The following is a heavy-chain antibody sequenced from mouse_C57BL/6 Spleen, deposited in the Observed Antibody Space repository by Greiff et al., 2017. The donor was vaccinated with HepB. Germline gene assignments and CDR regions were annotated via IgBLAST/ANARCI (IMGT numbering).Heavy chain of an antibody. CDR2: IYPRSGNT. J-gene: IGHJ3*01. D-gene: IGHD4-1*01. CDR3: AREGANWAY. CDR1: GYTFTSYG. V-gene: IGHV1-81*01. Sequence: VQLQQSGAELARPGASVKLSCKASGYTFTSYGISWVKQRTGQGLEWIGEIYPRSGNTYYNEKFKGKATLTADKSSSTAYMELRSLTSEDSAVYFCAREGANWAYWGQGTLVTVSA.